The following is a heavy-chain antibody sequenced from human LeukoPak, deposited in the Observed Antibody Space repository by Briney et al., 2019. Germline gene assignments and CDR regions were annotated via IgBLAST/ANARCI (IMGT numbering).Heavy chain of an antibody. V-gene: IGHV3-30*18. Sequence: PGGSLRLSCAVSGFTFQTFGMHWVRQTPGKGLEWVALISFDGSYKYYTDSVKGRFTISRDNSKNTLYLQMDSLRVEDTAVYYCAELGITMIGGVWGKGTTVTISS. D-gene: IGHD3-10*02. CDR1: GFTFQTFG. CDR2: ISFDGSYK. J-gene: IGHJ6*04. CDR3: AELGITMIGGV.